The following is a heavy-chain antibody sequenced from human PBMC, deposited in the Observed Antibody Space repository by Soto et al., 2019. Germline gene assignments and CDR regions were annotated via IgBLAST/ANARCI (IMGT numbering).Heavy chain of an antibody. J-gene: IGHJ5*02. CDR1: GFSFDSYW. Sequence: EVQLVESGGGLVQPGGSLRLSCAASGFSFDSYWMHWVRQAPGQGPMWVSRIDYDGTTTNYADSVKGRFTISRDNAKSTLYLQMNSLRAEDTAIYYCAKESAMVTTGWFDPWGQGTLVTVS. CDR2: IDYDGTTT. CDR3: AKESAMVTTGWFDP. D-gene: IGHD4-17*01. V-gene: IGHV3-74*01.